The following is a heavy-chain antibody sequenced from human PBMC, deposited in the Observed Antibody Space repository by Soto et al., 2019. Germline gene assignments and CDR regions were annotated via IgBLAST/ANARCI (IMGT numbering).Heavy chain of an antibody. Sequence: PGGSLRLSCSISGFTSGNYAMNWVRRAPGKGLEWLSVISGSGLIAYYADSVKGRFTVSSDKPKSTVILQLTNLTLEDTAIYYCAQAERFWVRFRWGHGTLVTV. CDR3: AQAERFWVRFR. V-gene: IGHV3-23*01. CDR1: GFTSGNYA. J-gene: IGHJ4*01. D-gene: IGHD6-19*01. CDR2: ISGSGLIA.